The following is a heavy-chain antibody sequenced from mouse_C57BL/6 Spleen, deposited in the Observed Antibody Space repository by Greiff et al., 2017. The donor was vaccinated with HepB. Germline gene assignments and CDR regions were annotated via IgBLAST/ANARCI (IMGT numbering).Heavy chain of an antibody. J-gene: IGHJ1*03. CDR1: GYAFTNYL. CDR3: SYGSPTGYFDV. D-gene: IGHD1-1*01. V-gene: IGHV1-54*01. CDR2: INPGSGGT. Sequence: QVQLQQSGAELVRPGTSVKVSCKASGYAFTNYLIEWVKQRPGQGLEWIGVINPGSGGTNYNEKFKGKATLTADKSSSTAFMQLSSLTSEDSAVYFCSYGSPTGYFDVWGTGTTVTVSS.